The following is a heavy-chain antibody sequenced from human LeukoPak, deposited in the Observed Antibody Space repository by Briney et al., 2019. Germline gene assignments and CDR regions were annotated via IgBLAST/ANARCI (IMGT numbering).Heavy chain of an antibody. CDR3: ARGSKLVGATKRAGAFDI. J-gene: IGHJ3*02. CDR1: GFTFSSYG. Sequence: GGSLRLSCAASGFTFSSYGMHWVRQAPGKGLEWVADIWYDGSNKYYADSVKGRFTISRDNSKNTLYLQMNSLRAEDTAVYYCARGSKLVGATKRAGAFDIWGQGTMVTVSS. CDR2: IWYDGSNK. V-gene: IGHV3-33*01. D-gene: IGHD1-26*01.